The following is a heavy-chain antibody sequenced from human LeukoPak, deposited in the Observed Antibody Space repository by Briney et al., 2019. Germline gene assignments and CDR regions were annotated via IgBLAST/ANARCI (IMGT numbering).Heavy chain of an antibody. CDR1: GFTVSSNY. Sequence: PGGSLRLSCAASGFTVSSNYMSWVRQAPGKGLEWVSVIYSGGSTYYADSVKGRFTISRDNSKNTLYLQMNSLRAEDTAVYYCAREGPRGPLDAFDIWGQGTMVTVSS. V-gene: IGHV3-66*01. J-gene: IGHJ3*02. CDR3: AREGPRGPLDAFDI. CDR2: IYSGGST. D-gene: IGHD3/OR15-3a*01.